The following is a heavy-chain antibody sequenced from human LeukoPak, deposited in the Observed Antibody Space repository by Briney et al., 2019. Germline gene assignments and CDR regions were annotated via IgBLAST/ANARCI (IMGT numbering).Heavy chain of an antibody. V-gene: IGHV3-33*01. CDR3: ARDVGSAPFDY. J-gene: IGHJ4*02. D-gene: IGHD6-25*01. CDR1: GFTLSSSG. CDR2: IWGDENPK. Sequence: GGSLRLSCAASGFTLSSSGMHWVRQAPGKGLEWVAVIWGDENPKYYGDSVRGRFTISRDNAKNTLYLQMDSLRVEDTAVYYCARDVGSAPFDYWGQGTLVTVSS.